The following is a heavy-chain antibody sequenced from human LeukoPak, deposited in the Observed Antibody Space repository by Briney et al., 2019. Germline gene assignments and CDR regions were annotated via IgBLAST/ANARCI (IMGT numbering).Heavy chain of an antibody. V-gene: IGHV1-69*05. CDR1: GGTFSSYA. Sequence: GASVKVSCKASGGTFSSYAISWVRQAPGQGLEWMGGIIPIFGTANYAQKFQGRVTMTRNTSISTAYMELSSLRSEDTAVYYCARGRYGVGPFDYWGQGTLVTVSS. CDR2: IIPIFGTA. D-gene: IGHD4-17*01. CDR3: ARGRYGVGPFDY. J-gene: IGHJ4*02.